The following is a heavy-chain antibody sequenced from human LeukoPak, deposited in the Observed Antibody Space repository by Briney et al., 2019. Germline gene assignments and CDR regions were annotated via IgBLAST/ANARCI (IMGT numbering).Heavy chain of an antibody. CDR2: IRFDGSNK. CDR1: GFTFSSYG. D-gene: IGHD2-2*01. Sequence: GGSLRLSCAASGFTFSSYGMHWVRQAPGKGLEWVAFIRFDGSNKYHADSVKGRFTISRDNSKSTLYLQMNGLRAEDTAVYYCARAYQLPLFWGQGTLVTVSS. V-gene: IGHV3-30*02. J-gene: IGHJ4*02. CDR3: ARAYQLPLF.